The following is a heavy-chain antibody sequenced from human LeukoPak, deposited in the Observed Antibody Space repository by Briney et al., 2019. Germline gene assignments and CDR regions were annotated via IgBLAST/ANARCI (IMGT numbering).Heavy chain of an antibody. Sequence: PGGSLRLSCAASGFTFSDYYMSWIRQAPGKGLEWVSYISSSGSTIYYADSVKGRFTISRDNAKNSLYLQMNSLRAEDTAVYYCARDGFYDILTGYPPTSIYGMDVWGQGTTVTVSS. CDR1: GFTFSDYY. CDR2: ISSSGSTI. V-gene: IGHV3-11*01. CDR3: ARDGFYDILTGYPPTSIYGMDV. J-gene: IGHJ6*02. D-gene: IGHD3-9*01.